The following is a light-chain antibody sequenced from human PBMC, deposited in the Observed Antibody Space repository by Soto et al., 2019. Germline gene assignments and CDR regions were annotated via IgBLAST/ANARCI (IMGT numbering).Light chain of an antibody. V-gene: IGKV3-15*01. CDR3: QDDNDPPRT. CDR1: QSVSSN. J-gene: IGKJ1*01. Sequence: EIVMTQSPATLSLSPGERATLSCRASQSVSSNLAWYQQKPGRAPRLLISDASPRATGIPDKLSGSGSGTEFTLTITSLQSEDGAVYYCQDDNDPPRTFGQGTKVEIK. CDR2: DAS.